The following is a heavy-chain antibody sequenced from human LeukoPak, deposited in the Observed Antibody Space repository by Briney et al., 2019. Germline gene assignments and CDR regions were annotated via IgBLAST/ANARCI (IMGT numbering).Heavy chain of an antibody. CDR3: ARDRGGYSHDY. CDR2: INPSGGST. CDR1: GYTFTSYE. D-gene: IGHD5-18*01. V-gene: IGHV1-46*01. J-gene: IGHJ4*02. Sequence: ASVKVSCKASGYTFTSYEIHWVRQAPGQGLEWMGIINPSGGSTNYAQKFQGRVTMTRDMSTSTVYMELSSLRSEDTAVYYCARDRGGYSHDYWGQGTLVTASS.